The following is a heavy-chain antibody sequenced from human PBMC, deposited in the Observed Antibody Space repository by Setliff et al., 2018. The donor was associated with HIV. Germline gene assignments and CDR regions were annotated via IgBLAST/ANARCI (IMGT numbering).Heavy chain of an antibody. CDR1: GPSINIHY. J-gene: IGHJ4*02. D-gene: IGHD4-17*01. V-gene: IGHV4-59*11. Sequence: ASETLSLTCTVSGPSINIHYWSWIRQSPGKGFEWIGYIYSTGSTNYNPSLQSRVTVSMVASRNQFSLKVTSVTAADTAVYYCAKGAGFYGDYTFDHWGQGRQVTVSS. CDR3: AKGAGFYGDYTFDH. CDR2: IYSTGST.